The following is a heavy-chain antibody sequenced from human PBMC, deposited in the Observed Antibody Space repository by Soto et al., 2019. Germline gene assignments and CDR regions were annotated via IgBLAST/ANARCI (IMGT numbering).Heavy chain of an antibody. J-gene: IGHJ5*02. CDR2: IYYSGST. Sequence: SETLSLTCTVSGGSISSSSYYWGWIRQPPGKGLEWIGSIYYSGSTYYNPSLKSRVTISVDTSKNQFSLRLSSVTAADTAVYYCARHNLNYDFWSGFSFLTWFDPWGQGTLVTVSS. CDR1: GGSISSSSYY. CDR3: ARHNLNYDFWSGFSFLTWFDP. V-gene: IGHV4-39*01. D-gene: IGHD3-3*01.